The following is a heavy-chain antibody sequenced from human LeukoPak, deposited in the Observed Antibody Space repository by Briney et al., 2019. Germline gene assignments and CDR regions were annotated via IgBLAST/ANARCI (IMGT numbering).Heavy chain of an antibody. V-gene: IGHV3-30*04. CDR1: GFTFSTYP. CDR3: ARRGGDSSGWKLHPEFDY. D-gene: IGHD3-22*01. CDR2: ISYDGSNK. J-gene: IGHJ4*02. Sequence: GGSLRLSCAASGFTFSTYPTHWVRQAPGKGLEWVAVISYDGSNKYYADSVKGRFTISRDNSKNTLYLQMNSLRAEDTAVYYCARRGGDSSGWKLHPEFDYWGQGTLVTVSS.